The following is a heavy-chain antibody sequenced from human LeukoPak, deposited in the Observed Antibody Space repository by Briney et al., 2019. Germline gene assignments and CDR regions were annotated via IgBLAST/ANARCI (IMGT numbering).Heavy chain of an antibody. CDR3: ARGGKFVDY. D-gene: IGHD3-10*01. J-gene: IGHJ4*02. CDR2: ISSSSSTI. CDR1: GFTFSSYT. Sequence: GGSLRLSCAGSGFTFSSYTINWIRQAPGKGLEWVSYISSSSSTIYYADSVKGRFTISRDNAKNSLYLQMNSLRAEDTAVYYCARGGKFVDYWGQGTLVTVSS. V-gene: IGHV3-48*04.